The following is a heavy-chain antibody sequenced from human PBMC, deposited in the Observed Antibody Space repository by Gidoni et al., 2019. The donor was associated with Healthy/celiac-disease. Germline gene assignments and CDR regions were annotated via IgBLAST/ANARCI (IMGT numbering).Heavy chain of an antibody. J-gene: IGHJ6*03. V-gene: IGHV4-34*01. D-gene: IGHD2-2*01. CDR2: INHSGST. Sequence: QVQLQQWGAGLLKPSETLSLTCAVYGGSFSGYYWSWIRQPPGKGLEWIGEINHSGSTNYNPSLKSRVTISVDTSKNQFSLKLSSVTAADTAVYYCARVKGWGCSSTSCPWGDYYMDVWGKGTTVTVSS. CDR1: GGSFSGYY. CDR3: ARVKGWGCSSTSCPWGDYYMDV.